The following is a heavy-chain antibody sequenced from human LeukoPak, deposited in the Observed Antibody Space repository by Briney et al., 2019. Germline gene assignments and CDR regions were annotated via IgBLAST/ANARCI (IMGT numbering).Heavy chain of an antibody. D-gene: IGHD6-13*01. CDR3: ARGRIAAAGAYYFDY. CDR1: GFTFSSYG. CDR2: IRYDGSNK. Sequence: GGSLRLSCAASGFTFSSYGMHWVRQAPGKGLEWVAFIRYDGSNKYYAGSVKGRFTISRDNSKNTLYLQMNSLRAEDTAVYYCARGRIAAAGAYYFDYWGQGTLVTVSS. J-gene: IGHJ4*02. V-gene: IGHV3-30*02.